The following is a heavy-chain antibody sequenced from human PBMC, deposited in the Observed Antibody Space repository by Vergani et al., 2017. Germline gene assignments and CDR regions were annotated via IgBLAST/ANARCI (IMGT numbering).Heavy chain of an antibody. CDR1: GGTFSSYA. V-gene: IGHV1-69*13. J-gene: IGHJ3*02. CDR3: AGATYYDILTGCYKGEAFDI. D-gene: IGHD3-9*01. CDR2: IIPIFGTA. Sequence: QVQLVQSGAEVKKPGSSVKVSCKASGGTFSSYAISWVRQAPGHGLEWMGRIIPIFGTANYAQKFQGRVTITADESTSTAYMELSSLRSEDTAVYYCAGATYYDILTGCYKGEAFDIWGQGTMVTVSS.